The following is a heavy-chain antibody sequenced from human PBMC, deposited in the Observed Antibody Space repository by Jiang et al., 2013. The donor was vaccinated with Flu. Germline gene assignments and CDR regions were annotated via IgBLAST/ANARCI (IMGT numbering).Heavy chain of an antibody. D-gene: IGHD5-24*01. CDR2: IYYSGST. Sequence: GLVKPSQTLSLSCSVSGGSISSYYWSWIRQPPGKGLEWIGYIYYSGSTNYNPSLKSRVTISVDTSKNQFSLKLSSVTAADTAVYYCARSGDGYNFDYYYGMDVWGKGTTVTVSS. CDR1: GGSISSYY. J-gene: IGHJ6*04. CDR3: ARSGDGYNFDYYYGMDV. V-gene: IGHV4-59*01.